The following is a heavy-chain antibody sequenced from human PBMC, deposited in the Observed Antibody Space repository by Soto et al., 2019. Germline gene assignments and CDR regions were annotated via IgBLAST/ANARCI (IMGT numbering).Heavy chain of an antibody. CDR2: ISTSGGT. J-gene: IGHJ5*02. Sequence: QVQLQESGPGLVKPSETLSLTCTVSGGSISLYFWSWVRQPAGKGLEWIGRISTSGGTNYNPSLNSRVTMSVDTPRNQSSLKLSSVAAADTAVYYCTGGAGPPWFDPWGQGTLVTVSS. V-gene: IGHV4-4*07. CDR1: GGSISLYF. CDR3: TGGAGPPWFDP.